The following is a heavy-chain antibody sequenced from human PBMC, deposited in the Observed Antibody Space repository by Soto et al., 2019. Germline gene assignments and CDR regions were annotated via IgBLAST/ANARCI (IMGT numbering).Heavy chain of an antibody. D-gene: IGHD1-1*01. Sequence: PGGSMRLSSVTFGSSFIIIRMNWFRQQPGRGLEWCAALSSSGNYIFSPDSMMGRFTISKDNVKTSLDLKKDSLRAEDTAVYFCGRDINDGQLIDYWGQGTLVTVSS. V-gene: IGHV3-21*01. CDR2: LSSSGNYI. CDR1: GSSFIIIR. J-gene: IGHJ4*02. CDR3: GRDINDGQLIDY.